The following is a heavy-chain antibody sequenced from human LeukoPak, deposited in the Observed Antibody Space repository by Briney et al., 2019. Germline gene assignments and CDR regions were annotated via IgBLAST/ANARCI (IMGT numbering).Heavy chain of an antibody. J-gene: IGHJ6*02. D-gene: IGHD3-10*01. CDR1: GGSIRSYY. V-gene: IGHV4-4*07. CDR2: IYTSGGT. CDR3: ARGRKILWFGARPPYYYGLDV. Sequence: PSETLSLTCTVSGGSIRSYYWSWIRQPAGKGLEWIGRIYTSGGTNYNPSLKSQVTISVDTSKNQFSLKLSSVTAADTAVYYCARGRKILWFGARPPYYYGLDVWGQGTTVTVSS.